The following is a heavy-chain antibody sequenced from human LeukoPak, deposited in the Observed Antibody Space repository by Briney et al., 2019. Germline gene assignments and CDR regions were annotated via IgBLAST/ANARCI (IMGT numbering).Heavy chain of an antibody. J-gene: IGHJ5*02. CDR2: IYYSGST. D-gene: IGHD1-7*01. CDR3: ARVLPKAGTTILDWFDP. Sequence: SETLSLTCTVSGGSISSSSCYWGWIRQPPGKGLEWIGSIYYSGSTYYNPSLKSRVTISVDTSKNQFSLKLSSVTAADTAVYYCARVLPKAGTTILDWFDPWGQGTLVTVSS. V-gene: IGHV4-39*07. CDR1: GGSISSSSCY.